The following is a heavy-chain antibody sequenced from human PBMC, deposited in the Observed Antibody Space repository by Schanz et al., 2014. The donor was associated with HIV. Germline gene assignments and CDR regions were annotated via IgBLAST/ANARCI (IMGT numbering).Heavy chain of an antibody. D-gene: IGHD1-26*01. CDR1: GYTFINYD. V-gene: IGHV1-8*01. J-gene: IGHJ4*02. Sequence: QVQLVQSGAEVKKPGASVKVSCKASGYTFINYDIHWVRQATGQGLEWLGWMNPNSGNTGYAQKFQGRVTMTKNTSIRTAYMEVSSLRSEDTAVYYCARGGSGGARFPFDYWGQGTLVTVSS. CDR3: ARGGSGGARFPFDY. CDR2: MNPNSGNT.